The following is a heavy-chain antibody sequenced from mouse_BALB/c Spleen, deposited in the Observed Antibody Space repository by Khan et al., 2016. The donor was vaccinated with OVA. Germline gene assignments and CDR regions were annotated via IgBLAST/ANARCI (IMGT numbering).Heavy chain of an antibody. CDR3: AREEDYYGWAMDY. CDR2: INPYNDGT. Sequence: VQLQQSGPELVKPGASVKMSCKASGYTFTSYVMHWVKQKPGQGLEWIGYINPYNDGTKYNEKFKGKATLTSDKSSSTAYMELSSLTSEDSAVYYCAREEDYYGWAMDYWGQGTSVTVSS. J-gene: IGHJ4*01. V-gene: IGHV1S136*01. CDR1: GYTFTSYV. D-gene: IGHD1-2*01.